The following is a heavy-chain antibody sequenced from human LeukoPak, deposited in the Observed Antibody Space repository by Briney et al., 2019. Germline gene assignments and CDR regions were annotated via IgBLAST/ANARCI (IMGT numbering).Heavy chain of an antibody. CDR3: ARPGSYRYWFDP. J-gene: IGHJ5*02. CDR1: GYTFTSYG. CDR2: ISAYKGNT. V-gene: IGHV1-18*01. Sequence: GASVKVSCKASGYTFTSYGISWVRQAPGQGLEWMGWISAYKGNTNYAHKLQGRVTMTTDTSTSTAYMELRSVRSGDTAVDYCARPGSYRYWFDPWGQGTLVTVSS. D-gene: IGHD3-16*02.